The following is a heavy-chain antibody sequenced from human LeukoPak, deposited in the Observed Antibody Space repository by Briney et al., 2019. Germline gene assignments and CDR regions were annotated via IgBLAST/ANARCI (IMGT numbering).Heavy chain of an antibody. D-gene: IGHD3-10*01. Sequence: PGGSLRLSCAASGFTFSSYSMNWVRQAPGKGLEWVSSISSGSYIYYADSVKGRFTISRDNAKNSLYLQMNSLRAEDTAVYYCARDGSSFTADYWGQGTLVTVSS. CDR2: ISSGSYI. V-gene: IGHV3-21*01. J-gene: IGHJ4*02. CDR3: ARDGSSFTADY. CDR1: GFTFSSYS.